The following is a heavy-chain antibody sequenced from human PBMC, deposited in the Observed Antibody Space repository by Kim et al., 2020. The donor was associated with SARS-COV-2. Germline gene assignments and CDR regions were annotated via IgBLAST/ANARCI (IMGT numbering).Heavy chain of an antibody. Sequence: GGSLRLSCAASGFTFSSYAMSWVRQAPGKGLEWVSAISGSGGSTYYADSVNGRFTISRDNSENTLYLQMNSLGADDTAVYYCAKGGPQSRYYSYGMDIWGQGTTVTVSS. V-gene: IGHV3-23*01. CDR2: ISGSGGST. CDR3: AKGGPQSRYYSYGMDI. J-gene: IGHJ6*02. CDR1: GFTFSSYA.